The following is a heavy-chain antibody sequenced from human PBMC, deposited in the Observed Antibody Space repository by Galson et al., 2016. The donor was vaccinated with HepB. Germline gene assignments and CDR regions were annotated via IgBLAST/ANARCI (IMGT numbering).Heavy chain of an antibody. J-gene: IGHJ2*01. CDR3: ARDRAGYRYLGN. CDR2: ISALNGNT. V-gene: IGHV1-18*01. D-gene: IGHD6-13*01. Sequence: SVKVSCKASGYTFNIYGTSWVRQAPGQGLEWMGWISALNGNTHYAEKFQGRVTMTTDASMSTAYMELRSLRDDDTAVYYCARDRAGYRYLGNWGRGTLVTVSS. CDR1: GYTFNIYG.